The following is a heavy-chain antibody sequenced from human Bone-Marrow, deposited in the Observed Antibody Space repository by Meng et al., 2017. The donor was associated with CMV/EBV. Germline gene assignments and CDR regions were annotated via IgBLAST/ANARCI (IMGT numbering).Heavy chain of an antibody. Sequence: SETLSLTCTVSGGSISSSSYYWGWIRQPPGKGLEWIGSIYYSGSTYYNPYLKSRVTISVDTSKNQFSLKLSSVTAADTAVYYCARDFGDFWSGYHSYYYYGMDVWGQGTTVTVPS. CDR2: IYYSGST. CDR1: GGSISSSSYY. D-gene: IGHD3-3*01. V-gene: IGHV4-39*07. CDR3: ARDFGDFWSGYHSYYYYGMDV. J-gene: IGHJ6*02.